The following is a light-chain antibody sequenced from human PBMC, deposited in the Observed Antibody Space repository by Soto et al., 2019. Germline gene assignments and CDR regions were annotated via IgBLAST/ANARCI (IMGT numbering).Light chain of an antibody. CDR1: SSNIGAGYD. Sequence: QSVLTQPPSVSGAPGQRVTISCTGSSSNIGAGYDVHWYQQLPGTAPKLLIYGNINRPSGVPDRFSGSKSGTSASLAITGLQAEDEADYYCQSYDSSLSAPYVFGTGTKLTGL. CDR3: QSYDSSLSAPYV. J-gene: IGLJ1*01. V-gene: IGLV1-40*01. CDR2: GNI.